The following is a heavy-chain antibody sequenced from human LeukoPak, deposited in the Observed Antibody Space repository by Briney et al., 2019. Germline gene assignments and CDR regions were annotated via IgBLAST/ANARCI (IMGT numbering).Heavy chain of an antibody. D-gene: IGHD6-6*01. CDR2: ISSSSNYI. CDR3: ARDVGYSSSSDGSLNWFDP. CDR1: GFTFSSYS. J-gene: IGHJ5*02. V-gene: IGHV3-21*01. Sequence: GGSLRLSCAASGFTFSSYSMKWVRQAPGKGLEWVSSISSSSNYIYYADSVKGRFIISRDNAKNSLYPQMNSLRAEDTAVYYCARDVGYSSSSDGSLNWFDPWGQGTLVTVSS.